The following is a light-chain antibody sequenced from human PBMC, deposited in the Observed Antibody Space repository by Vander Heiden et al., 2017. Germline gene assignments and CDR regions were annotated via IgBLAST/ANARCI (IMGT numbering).Light chain of an antibody. J-gene: IGKJ2*01. V-gene: IGKV4-1*01. CDR3: QQDDSTPYT. CDR2: WAS. Sequence: DIVMTQSPDSLAVSLGERATINYKSSQSVLYSSNNKNYLAWYQQKPGQPPKLLIYWASTRESGVPDRFSGSGSGTDFTLTISSLQAEDVAVYYCQQDDSTPYTFGQGTKMEIK. CDR1: QSVLYSSNNKNY.